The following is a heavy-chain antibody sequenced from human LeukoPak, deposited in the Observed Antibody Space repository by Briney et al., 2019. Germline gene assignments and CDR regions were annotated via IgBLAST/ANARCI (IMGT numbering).Heavy chain of an antibody. CDR1: GGTFSSYA. D-gene: IGHD3-9*01. V-gene: IGHV1-69*06. CDR2: IIPIFGTA. CDR3: ARINILTGYYTGGFDY. Sequence: GASVKVSCKASGGTFSSYAISWVRQAPGQGLEWMGGIIPIFGTANYAQKFQGRVTITADKSTSTAYMELSSLRSEDTAVYYCARINILTGYYTGGFDYWGQGTLVTVSS. J-gene: IGHJ4*02.